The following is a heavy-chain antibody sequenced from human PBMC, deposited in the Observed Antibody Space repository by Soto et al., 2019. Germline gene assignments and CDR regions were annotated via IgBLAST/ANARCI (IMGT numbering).Heavy chain of an antibody. CDR1: GGSISSSSYY. CDR2: IYYSGST. J-gene: IGHJ4*02. Sequence: SETLSLTCTVSGGSISSSSYYWGWIRQPPGKGLEWIGSIYYSGSTYYNPSLKSRVTISVDTSKNQFSLKLSSVTAADTAVYYCARQQYYYDFETWGQGTMVTVSS. D-gene: IGHD3-22*01. V-gene: IGHV4-39*01. CDR3: ARQQYYYDFET.